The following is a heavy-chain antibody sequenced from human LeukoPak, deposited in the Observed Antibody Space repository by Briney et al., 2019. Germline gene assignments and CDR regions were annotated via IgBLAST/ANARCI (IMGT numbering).Heavy chain of an antibody. V-gene: IGHV3-23*01. CDR1: GFTFSSYA. Sequence: GGSLRLSCAASGFTFSSYAMSWVRQAPGKGLEWVSAISGSGGSTYYADSVKGRFTISRDNSKNTLYLQMNSLRAEDTAVYYCARDKHNPGSAFDIWGQGTMLTVSS. CDR3: ARDKHNPGSAFDI. D-gene: IGHD5-24*01. CDR2: ISGSGGST. J-gene: IGHJ3*02.